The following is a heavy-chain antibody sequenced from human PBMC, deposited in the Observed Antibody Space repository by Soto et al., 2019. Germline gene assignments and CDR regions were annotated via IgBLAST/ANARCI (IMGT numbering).Heavy chain of an antibody. V-gene: IGHV1-2*02. Sequence: ASVKVSCKASGYTFTGYYMHWVRQAPGQGLEGMGWINPNSGGTNYAQKFQGRVTMTRDTSISTAYMELSRLRSDDTAVYYCARDLEGYCSGGSCQAPYGDVRWFDPWGQGTVVTVSS. CDR1: GYTFTGYY. CDR2: INPNSGGT. CDR3: ARDLEGYCSGGSCQAPYGDVRWFDP. D-gene: IGHD2-15*01. J-gene: IGHJ5*02.